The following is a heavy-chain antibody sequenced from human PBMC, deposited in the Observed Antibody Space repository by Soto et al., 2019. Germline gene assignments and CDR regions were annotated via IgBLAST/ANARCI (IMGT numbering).Heavy chain of an antibody. Sequence: QLQLRESGPGLVKPSETLSLTCTVSGGSISSSTYYWGWIRQPPGKGLEWIGSIYYSGGAYYNPSLNSRVTISVDTSTTQFSLKVRSVTAADTAVYYCATPGDYGDAPDAFDIWGQGTMVTVSS. CDR3: ATPGDYGDAPDAFDI. CDR2: IYYSGGA. V-gene: IGHV4-39*01. D-gene: IGHD4-17*01. CDR1: GGSISSSTYY. J-gene: IGHJ3*02.